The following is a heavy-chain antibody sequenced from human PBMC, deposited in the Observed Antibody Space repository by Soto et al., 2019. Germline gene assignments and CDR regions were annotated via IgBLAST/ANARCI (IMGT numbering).Heavy chain of an antibody. CDR3: ARPFIVGSTTLGY. Sequence: RGSLRLSCAASGFTFTAYTINWVRQAPGKGLEWVASITRDSNHIYFADSVKGRFTLSRDNARNSVYLQMNSLRAEDTAIYFCARPFIVGSTTLGYWGQGTLVTVSS. V-gene: IGHV3-21*01. D-gene: IGHD1-26*01. CDR2: ITRDSNHI. J-gene: IGHJ4*02. CDR1: GFTFTAYT.